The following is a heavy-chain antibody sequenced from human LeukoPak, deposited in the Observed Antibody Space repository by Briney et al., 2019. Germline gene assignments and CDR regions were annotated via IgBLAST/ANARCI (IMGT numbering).Heavy chain of an antibody. CDR3: AKARTGSGSKQTYPDY. CDR1: GFTFSSYA. J-gene: IGHJ4*02. CDR2: ISGSGGST. D-gene: IGHD3-10*01. V-gene: IGHV3-23*01. Sequence: QPGGSLRLSCAASGFTFSSYAMSWVRQAPGKGLEWVSAISGSGGSTYYADSVKGRFTISRDNSKNTLYLQMNSLRAEDTAVYYCAKARTGSGSKQTYPDYWGQGTLVTVSS.